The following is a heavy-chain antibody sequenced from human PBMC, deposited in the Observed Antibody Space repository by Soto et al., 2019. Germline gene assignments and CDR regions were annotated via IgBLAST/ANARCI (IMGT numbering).Heavy chain of an antibody. V-gene: IGHV3-48*03. CDR3: ARDLGGYSSSWYYFDY. J-gene: IGHJ4*02. CDR2: ISSSGSTI. CDR1: GFTFSTYE. Sequence: GGSLRLSCAAPGFTFSTYEMNWVRQAPGKGLEWVSYISSSGSTIYYADSVKGRFTISRDNAKKSLYLQMNSLRDEDTAVYYCARDLGGYSSSWYYFDYWGQGTLVTVSS. D-gene: IGHD6-13*01.